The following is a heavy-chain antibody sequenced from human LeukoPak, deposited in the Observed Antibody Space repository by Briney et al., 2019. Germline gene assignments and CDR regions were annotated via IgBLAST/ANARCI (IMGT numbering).Heavy chain of an antibody. CDR3: ARAIPTEGYSSSPLDY. V-gene: IGHV1-2*02. CDR1: GYTFTGYY. Sequence: ASVKVSCKASGYTFTGYYMHWVRQAPGQGREWMGWINPNSGGTNYAQKFQGRVTMTRDTSISTAYMELSRLRSDDTAVYYCARAIPTEGYSSSPLDYWGQGTLVTVSS. D-gene: IGHD6-6*01. J-gene: IGHJ4*02. CDR2: INPNSGGT.